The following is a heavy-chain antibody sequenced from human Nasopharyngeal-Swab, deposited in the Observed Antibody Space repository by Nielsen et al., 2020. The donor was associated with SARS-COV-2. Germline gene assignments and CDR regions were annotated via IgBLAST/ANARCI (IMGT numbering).Heavy chain of an antibody. Sequence: GGSLRLSCAASGFPFNNYGMNWVRQAPGEGLEWFSTVDPSGGSTYYADSVRGRFTISRDNSKNALYLQMNSLRVEDTAIYYCVKSNFLDYWGQGAQVTVSS. V-gene: IGHV3-23*01. CDR2: VDPSGGST. CDR3: VKSNFLDY. D-gene: IGHD3-3*01. CDR1: GFPFNNYG. J-gene: IGHJ4*02.